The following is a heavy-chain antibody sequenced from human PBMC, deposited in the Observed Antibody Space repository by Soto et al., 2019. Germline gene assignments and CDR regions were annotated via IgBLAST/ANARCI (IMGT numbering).Heavy chain of an antibody. CDR2: ISSSGSTI. D-gene: IGHD4-17*01. J-gene: IGHJ5*02. CDR1: GFTFSDYY. Sequence: PGGSLRLSCAASGFTFSDYYMSWIRQAPGKGLEWVSYISSSGSTIYYADSVKGRFTISRDNAKNSLYLQMNSLRAEATAVYYCARGLDCGDYVDSFDHWGQGTQVTVSS. CDR3: ARGLDCGDYVDSFDH. V-gene: IGHV3-11*01.